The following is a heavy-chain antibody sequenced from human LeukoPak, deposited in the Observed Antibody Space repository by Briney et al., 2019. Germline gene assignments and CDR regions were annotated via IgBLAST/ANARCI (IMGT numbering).Heavy chain of an antibody. D-gene: IGHD4-23*01. V-gene: IGHV5-51*01. Sequence: GESLKISCKGSGYSFTNYWIGWVRQMPGKGLEWMGIFYPGDSDTEYSPSFQGQVTISADKSISTAYLQWSSLKASDTAMYYCARRLRWASGPYFDYWGQGTLVTVPS. CDR2: FYPGDSDT. J-gene: IGHJ4*02. CDR3: ARRLRWASGPYFDY. CDR1: GYSFTNYW.